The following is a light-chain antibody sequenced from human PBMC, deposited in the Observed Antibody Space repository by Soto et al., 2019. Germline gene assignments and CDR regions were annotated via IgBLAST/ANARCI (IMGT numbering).Light chain of an antibody. CDR2: LGS. CDR1: QSLLHSSGFNN. V-gene: IGKV2-28*01. J-gene: IGKJ1*01. Sequence: DVVMTQSPLSLRGTPGEPASISCRSSQSLLHSSGFNNLDWYVHKPGQSQPLLVYLGSRRASGVPGRVSGSGSGTDFTLKISTVEAEDVGFYYCMQSLHTPWTFGQGTKVEI. CDR3: MQSLHTPWT.